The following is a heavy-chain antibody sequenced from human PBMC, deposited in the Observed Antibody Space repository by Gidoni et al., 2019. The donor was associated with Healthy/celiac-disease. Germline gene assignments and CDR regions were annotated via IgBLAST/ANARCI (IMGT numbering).Heavy chain of an antibody. D-gene: IGHD7-27*01. J-gene: IGHJ4*02. CDR2: ISGSGGST. CDR3: ASNRKANWGYFDY. Sequence: EVQLLESGGGLVQPGGSLRLSCAASGFTFSSYAMSWVRQAPGKGLEWVSAISGSGGSTYYADSVKGRFTISRDNSKNTLYLQMNSLRAEDTAVYYCASNRKANWGYFDYWGQGTLVTVSS. V-gene: IGHV3-23*01. CDR1: GFTFSSYA.